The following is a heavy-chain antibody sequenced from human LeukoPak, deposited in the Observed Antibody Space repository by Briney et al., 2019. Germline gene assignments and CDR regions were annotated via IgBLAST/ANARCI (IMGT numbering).Heavy chain of an antibody. CDR2: IIPIFGTA. V-gene: IGHV1-69*01. CDR3: AQEGGSGSFKLDY. J-gene: IGHJ4*02. Sequence: GSSVKVSCKASGGTFSSYAISWVRQAPGQGLEWMGGIIPIFGTANHAQKFQGRVTITADESTSTAYMELSSLRSEDTAVYYCAQEGGSGSFKLDYWGQGTLVTVSS. D-gene: IGHD3-10*01. CDR1: GGTFSSYA.